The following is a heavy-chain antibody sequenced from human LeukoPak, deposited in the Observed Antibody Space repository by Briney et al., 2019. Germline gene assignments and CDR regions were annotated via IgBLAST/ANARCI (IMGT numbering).Heavy chain of an antibody. CDR2: ISGSGGGT. V-gene: IGHV3-23*01. D-gene: IGHD2-15*01. CDR1: GFTFSTYA. J-gene: IGHJ4*02. CDR3: AKDPSLYCSNGNCFADY. Sequence: GSLRLSCAASGFTFSTYAMSWVRQAPGKGLEWVSAISGSGGGTFYADSVKGRFTISRDSSKNTLYLQMNSLRAEDTAVYYCAKDPSLYCSNGNCFADYWGQGTLVTVSS.